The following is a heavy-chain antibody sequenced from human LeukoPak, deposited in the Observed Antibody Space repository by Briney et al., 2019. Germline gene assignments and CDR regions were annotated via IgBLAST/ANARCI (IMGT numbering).Heavy chain of an antibody. V-gene: IGHV3-21*04. Sequence: GGSLRLSCAASGFTFSSYSMNWVRQAPGKGLEWVSSISSSSSYIYYADSVKGRFTISRDNAKNSLYLQMNSLRAEDTAVYYCAKVQYYDSSGYSPDYWGQGTLVTVSS. CDR3: AKVQYYDSSGYSPDY. CDR2: ISSSSSYI. J-gene: IGHJ4*02. D-gene: IGHD3-22*01. CDR1: GFTFSSYS.